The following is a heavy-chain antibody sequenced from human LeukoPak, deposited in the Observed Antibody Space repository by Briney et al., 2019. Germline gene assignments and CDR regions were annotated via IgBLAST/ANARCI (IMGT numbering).Heavy chain of an antibody. CDR2: IYYSGST. V-gene: IGHV4-39*01. J-gene: IGHJ3*02. CDR1: AGSISSSSNY. D-gene: IGHD1-26*01. CDR3: ARRGSSGSYSEGAFDI. Sequence: PETLSLTCTVSAGSISSSSNYWGWIRQPPGKGLEWIGSIYYSGSTYYNPSLKSRVTISVDTSKNQFSLKLSSVTAADTAVYYCARRGSSGSYSEGAFDIWGPGTMVTVSS.